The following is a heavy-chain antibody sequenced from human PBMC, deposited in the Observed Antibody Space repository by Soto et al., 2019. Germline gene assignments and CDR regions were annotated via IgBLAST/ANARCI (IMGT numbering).Heavy chain of an antibody. D-gene: IGHD3-16*01. V-gene: IGHV1-69*02. CDR3: ARNILGGPTDF. CDR1: DDTFSFYT. Sequence: GXXVKGSGKASDDTFSFYTINCVRQAPGLGLEWMGRINPILSMSNYAQKSQGRITITRDTSASTTYTELSSLKSEDTALYYCARNILGGPTDFWGPGTLVTVSS. J-gene: IGHJ4*02. CDR2: INPILSMS.